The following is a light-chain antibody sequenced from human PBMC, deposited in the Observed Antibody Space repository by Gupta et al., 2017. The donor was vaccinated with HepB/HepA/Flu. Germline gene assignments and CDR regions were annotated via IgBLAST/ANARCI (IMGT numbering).Light chain of an antibody. V-gene: IGKV1-17*01. CDR2: GAY. J-gene: IGKJ1*01. Sequence: DIQMTQSPSSLSASVGDRVTITCRASEDIRNYLGWFQQKPGNAPKRLIYGAYNLQSGVPSRFSGRGSGTEFSLTISSLQPEDFATYYCLQHNTSPWTFGQGTKVEVK. CDR3: LQHNTSPWT. CDR1: EDIRNY.